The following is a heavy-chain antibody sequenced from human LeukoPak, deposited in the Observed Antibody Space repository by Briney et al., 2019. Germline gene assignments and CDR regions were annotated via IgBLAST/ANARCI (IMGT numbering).Heavy chain of an antibody. J-gene: IGHJ4*02. CDR3: ARDGPYCSSTSCYFDY. Sequence: GGSLRLSCAASGFTFSSYWMSWVRQAPGKGLEWVANIKQDGSEKYYVDSVKGRFTISRDNAKNSLYLQMNSLRAEDTAVCYCARDGPYCSSTSCYFDYWGQGTLVTVSS. D-gene: IGHD2-2*01. CDR2: IKQDGSEK. CDR1: GFTFSSYW. V-gene: IGHV3-7*01.